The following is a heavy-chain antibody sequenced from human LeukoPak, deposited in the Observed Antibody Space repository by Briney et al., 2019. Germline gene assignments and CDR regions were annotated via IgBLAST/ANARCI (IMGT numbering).Heavy chain of an antibody. Sequence: GASLRLSCAASGFAFSSHAMSWVRQAPGEGLEWVSGIGVGGGDTYYADSVKGRFTISRDNSKNTLYLQMNSLRAEDTAVYYCAKELYYYDSSGSFDYWGQGTLVAVSS. CDR1: GFAFSSHA. CDR3: AKELYYYDSSGSFDY. V-gene: IGHV3-23*01. CDR2: IGVGGGDT. J-gene: IGHJ4*02. D-gene: IGHD3-22*01.